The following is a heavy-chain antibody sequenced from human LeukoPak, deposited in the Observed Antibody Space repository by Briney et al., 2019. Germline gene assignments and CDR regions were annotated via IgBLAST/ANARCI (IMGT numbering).Heavy chain of an antibody. CDR1: GFTFSDYY. Sequence: PGGSLRLSCAAPGFTFSDYYMSWIRQAPGKGLEWVSAISGSGGSTYYADSVKGRFTISRDNSKNTLYLQMNSLRAEDTAVYYCAKDRAWIQLWLFQHWGQGTLVTVSS. V-gene: IGHV3-23*01. D-gene: IGHD5-18*01. CDR3: AKDRAWIQLWLFQH. CDR2: ISGSGGST. J-gene: IGHJ1*01.